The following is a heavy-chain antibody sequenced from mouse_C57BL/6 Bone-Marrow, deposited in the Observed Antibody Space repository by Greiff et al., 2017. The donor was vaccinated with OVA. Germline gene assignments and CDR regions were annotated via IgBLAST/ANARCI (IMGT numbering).Heavy chain of an antibody. J-gene: IGHJ2*01. CDR2: IHPNSGST. Sequence: QVQLQQPGAELVKPGASVKLSCKASGYTFTSYWMHWVKQRPGQGLEWIGMIHPNSGSTNYNEKFKSKATLTVDKSSSTAYMQLSSLTSEDSAVYYCARWGARGWDLDYWGQGTTLTVSS. D-gene: IGHD1-2*01. CDR3: ARWGARGWDLDY. V-gene: IGHV1-64*01. CDR1: GYTFTSYW.